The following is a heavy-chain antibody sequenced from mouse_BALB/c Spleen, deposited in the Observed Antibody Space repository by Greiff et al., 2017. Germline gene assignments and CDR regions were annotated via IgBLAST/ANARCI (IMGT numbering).Heavy chain of an antibody. Sequence: EVMLVESGGGLVKPGGSLKLSCAASGFTFSSYAMSWVRQTPEKRLEWVASISSGGSTYYPDSVKGRFTISRDNARNILYLQMSSLRSEDTAMYYCARGNYYGSSYAWYFDVWGAGTTVTVSS. CDR2: ISSGGST. J-gene: IGHJ1*01. D-gene: IGHD1-1*01. V-gene: IGHV5-6-5*01. CDR1: GFTFSSYA. CDR3: ARGNYYGSSYAWYFDV.